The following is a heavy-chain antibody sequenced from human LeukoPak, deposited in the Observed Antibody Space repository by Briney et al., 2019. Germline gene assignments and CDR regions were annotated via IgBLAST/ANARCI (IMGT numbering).Heavy chain of an antibody. Sequence: XRQXPGXXRXXXXVISYDGSXKYXSDSVKXXFTISRDNSKXXXYXQMNRLRAEDTAVYYCXXXXXXXXXXXXXXYYYYMDVWGKGTTVTVSS. CDR2: ISYDGSXK. CDR3: XXXXXXXXXXXXXXYYYYMDV. J-gene: IGHJ6*03. V-gene: IGHV3-30*03.